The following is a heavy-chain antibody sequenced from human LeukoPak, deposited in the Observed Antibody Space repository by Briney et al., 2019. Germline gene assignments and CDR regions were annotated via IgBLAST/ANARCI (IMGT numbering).Heavy chain of an antibody. V-gene: IGHV3-72*01. Sequence: GGSLRLSCAASGFTFSDHYMDWVRQAPGKGLEWVGRTRNKANSYTTQYAASVKGRFTISRDDSKNSLYLQMNSLKTEDTAVYYCTCCTNGVCYTMGDYWGQGTPVTVSS. CDR2: TRNKANSYTT. J-gene: IGHJ4*02. CDR3: TCCTNGVCYTMGDY. D-gene: IGHD2-8*01. CDR1: GFTFSDHY.